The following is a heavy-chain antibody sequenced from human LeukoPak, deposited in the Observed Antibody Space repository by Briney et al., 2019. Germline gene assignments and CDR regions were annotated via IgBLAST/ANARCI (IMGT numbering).Heavy chain of an antibody. CDR3: AKDRDSGSYFDY. CDR2: ISGSGGST. D-gene: IGHD1-26*01. CDR1: GFTFSSYA. V-gene: IGHV3-23*01. J-gene: IGHJ4*02. Sequence: GGSLRLSCAASGFTFSSYAMSWVRQAPGKGLELVSAISGSGGSTYYADSVKGRFTISRDNSKNTLYLQMNSLRAEDTAVYYCAKDRDSGSYFDYWGQGTLVTVSP.